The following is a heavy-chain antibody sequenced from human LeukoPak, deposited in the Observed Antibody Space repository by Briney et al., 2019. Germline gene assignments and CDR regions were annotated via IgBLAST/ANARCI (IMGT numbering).Heavy chain of an antibody. D-gene: IGHD3-22*01. J-gene: IGHJ4*02. Sequence: PGGSLRLSCAASGFTFDDYTMHWVRHAPGRGLEWVSLISWDGASTYYADSVKGRLTISRDNSKNSLYLQMNSLRTEDTALYYCAKGTVVVTGPLDYWGQGTLVTVSS. V-gene: IGHV3-43*01. CDR3: AKGTVVVTGPLDY. CDR2: ISWDGAST. CDR1: GFTFDDYT.